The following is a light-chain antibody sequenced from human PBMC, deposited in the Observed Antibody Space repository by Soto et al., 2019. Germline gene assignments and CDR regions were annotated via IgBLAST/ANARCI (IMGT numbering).Light chain of an antibody. CDR2: AAS. V-gene: IGKV1D-12*01. Sequence: DVQMTQSPASLSASVGDSITLTCRANENVGNWLAWYQQKPGKAPKLLIYAASTLPSGVPSRFSGSRSGTVFSLTVSSLQPEDFATYYCQQANSFPLSFGGGTKVDIK. J-gene: IGKJ4*01. CDR3: QQANSFPLS. CDR1: ENVGNW.